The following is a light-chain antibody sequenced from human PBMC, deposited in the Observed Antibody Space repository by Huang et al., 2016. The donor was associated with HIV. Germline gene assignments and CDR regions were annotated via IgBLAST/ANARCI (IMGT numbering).Light chain of an antibody. V-gene: IGKV3-15*01. Sequence: EIAMTQSPAILSVSPGESASLSCRASQRVDTNVAWYQQKPAQAPRLLIYGASTRATGIPPRFSAFAAGTDFTLTISSLQSEDFAVYYCQQYNNWPYTFGQGTKLEIK. CDR3: QQYNNWPYT. J-gene: IGKJ2*01. CDR1: QRVDTN. CDR2: GAS.